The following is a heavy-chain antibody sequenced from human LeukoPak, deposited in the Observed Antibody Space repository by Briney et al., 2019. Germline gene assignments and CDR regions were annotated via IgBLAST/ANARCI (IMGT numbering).Heavy chain of an antibody. CDR1: GFTFNNYW. D-gene: IGHD4-11*01. CDR2: INSDGSST. CDR3: AREEYSVRRGARLDH. J-gene: IGHJ4*02. V-gene: IGHV3-74*01. Sequence: GRSLRLSCAATGFTFNNYWMHWVRQAPGKVLVWVSRINSDGSSTGYADSVRGRFTISRDTAKNTLYLQMNSVRVEDTAMYYCAREEYSVRRGARLDHWGQGTLVIVSS.